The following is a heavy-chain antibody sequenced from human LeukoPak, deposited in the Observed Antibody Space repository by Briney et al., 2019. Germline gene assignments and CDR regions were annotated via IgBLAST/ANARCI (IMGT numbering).Heavy chain of an antibody. CDR2: IYHSGST. J-gene: IGHJ4*02. Sequence: SETLSLTCTVSGGSISSGGYYWSWIRQPPGKGLGWIGYIYHSGSTYYNPSLKSRVTISVDRSKNQFSLRLSSVTAADTAMYYCATEIVATNSFDYWGQGTLVTVSS. CDR3: ATEIVATNSFDY. D-gene: IGHD5-12*01. CDR1: GGSISSGGYY. V-gene: IGHV4-30-2*01.